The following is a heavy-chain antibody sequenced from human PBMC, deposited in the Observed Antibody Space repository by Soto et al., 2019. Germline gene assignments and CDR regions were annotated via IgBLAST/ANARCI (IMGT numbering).Heavy chain of an antibody. V-gene: IGHV4-30-2*01. Sequence: SETLSLTCTVSGGSINSGGYSWTWIRQPPGKGLEWIGFIYHTGTTYYNPSLRSRVTISVDSSKKQFSLKLSSVTAADSAVYYCARAGDSSGPVALGYWGQGTLVTVSS. J-gene: IGHJ4*02. CDR1: GGSINSGGYS. D-gene: IGHD6-19*01. CDR2: IYHTGTT. CDR3: ARAGDSSGPVALGY.